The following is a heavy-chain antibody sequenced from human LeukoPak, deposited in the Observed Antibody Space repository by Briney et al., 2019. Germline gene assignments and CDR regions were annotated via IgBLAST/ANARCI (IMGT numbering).Heavy chain of an antibody. CDR2: IKQDGSEK. D-gene: IGHD3-3*01. V-gene: IGHV3-7*03. CDR3: ASARIFATYIDY. J-gene: IGHJ4*02. Sequence: GGSLRLSCAASGFTFSSYWMSWVRQAPGKGLEWVANIKQDGSEKYYVDSVKGRFTISRDNAKNSLYLQMNSLRAEDTALYYCASARIFATYIDYWGQGTLVTVSS. CDR1: GFTFSSYW.